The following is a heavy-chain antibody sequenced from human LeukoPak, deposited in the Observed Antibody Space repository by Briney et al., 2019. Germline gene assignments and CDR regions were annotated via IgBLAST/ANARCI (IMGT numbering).Heavy chain of an antibody. V-gene: IGHV3-21*04. CDR3: ARDLTVYGDYQGTFDY. CDR2: ISSSSSYI. Sequence: GGSLRLSCAASGFTFSSYSMNWVRQAPGKGLEWVSSISSSSSYIYYADSVKGRFTISRDNAKNSLYLQMNSLRAEDTAVYYCARDLTVYGDYQGTFDYWGQGTLVTVSS. J-gene: IGHJ4*02. D-gene: IGHD4-17*01. CDR1: GFTFSSYS.